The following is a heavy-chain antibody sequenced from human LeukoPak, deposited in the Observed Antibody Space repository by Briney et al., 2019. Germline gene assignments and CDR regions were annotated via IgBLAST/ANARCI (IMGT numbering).Heavy chain of an antibody. J-gene: IGHJ4*02. Sequence: ASVKVSCKASGYTFTSYYMHWVRQAPGQGLEWMGMINPSGGSAGNAQKFQGRLTMTRDMSTSTVYMELNSLGSDDTAVYYCARLRGLRVAVRFFDYWGQGTLVTVSS. CDR3: ARLRGLRVAVRFFDY. V-gene: IGHV1-46*01. CDR1: GYTFTSYY. D-gene: IGHD6-6*01. CDR2: INPSGGSA.